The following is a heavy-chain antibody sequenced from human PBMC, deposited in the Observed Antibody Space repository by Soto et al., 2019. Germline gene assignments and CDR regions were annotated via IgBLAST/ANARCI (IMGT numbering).Heavy chain of an antibody. D-gene: IGHD3-3*01. CDR1: GGTFSSYA. CDR3: AITSVGVVIIPVYKCPYYYYRMDV. CDR2: VIPIFGTA. Sequence: GASVKVSCKASGGTFSSYAISWVRQAPGQGLEWMGGVIPIFGTANYAQKFQGRVTITAANSTSTAYMELSSLRSEDTAVYYCAITSVGVVIIPVYKCPYYYYRMDVWGQGTTVTIS. J-gene: IGHJ6*02. V-gene: IGHV1-69*06.